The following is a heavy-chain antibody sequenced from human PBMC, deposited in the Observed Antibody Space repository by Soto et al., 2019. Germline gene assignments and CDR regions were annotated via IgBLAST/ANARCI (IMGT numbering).Heavy chain of an antibody. J-gene: IGHJ4*02. V-gene: IGHV4-4*02. CDR1: GGSIRSNNW. CDR2: IFQSGST. D-gene: IGHD1-26*01. CDR3: ARVYSGSYSDY. Sequence: SETLSLTCAVSGGSIRSNNWWSWVRQPPGKGLEWIGEIFQSGSTHYNPSLKTRVSISVDNSKNQFSLKLISVTAADTAVYYCARVYSGSYSDYWGQGTLVTVSS.